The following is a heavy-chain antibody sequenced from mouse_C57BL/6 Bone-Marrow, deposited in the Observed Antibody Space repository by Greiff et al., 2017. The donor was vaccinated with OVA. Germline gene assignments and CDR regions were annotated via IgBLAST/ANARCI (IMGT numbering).Heavy chain of an antibody. D-gene: IGHD2-3*01. CDR1: GFTFSDYG. Sequence: EVKVVESGGGLVQPGGSLKLSCAASGFTFSDYGMAWVRQAPRKGPEWVAFISNLAYCIYYADTVTGRFTISREKAKNTLYLEMSSRRSEDTAMYYCARGGGYDGYYYFDYWGQGTTLTGSS. V-gene: IGHV5-15*01. J-gene: IGHJ2*01. CDR2: ISNLAYCI. CDR3: ARGGGYDGYYYFDY.